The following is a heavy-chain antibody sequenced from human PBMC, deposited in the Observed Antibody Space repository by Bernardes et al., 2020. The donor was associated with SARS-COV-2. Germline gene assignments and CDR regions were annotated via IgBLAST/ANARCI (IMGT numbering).Heavy chain of an antibody. CDR2: IIPIFGTA. Sequence: SMKVSCKASGGTFSSYAISWVRQAPGQGLEWMGRIIPIFGTANYAQKFQGRVTITADESTSTAYMELSSLRSEDTAVYYCASDIAGAFDIWGQGTMVTVSS. V-gene: IGHV1-69*13. CDR3: ASDIAGAFDI. D-gene: IGHD6-13*01. J-gene: IGHJ3*02. CDR1: GGTFSSYA.